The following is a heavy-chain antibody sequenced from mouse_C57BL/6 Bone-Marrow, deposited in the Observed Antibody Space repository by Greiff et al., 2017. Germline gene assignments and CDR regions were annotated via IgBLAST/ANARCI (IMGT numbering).Heavy chain of an antibody. J-gene: IGHJ2*01. D-gene: IGHD4-1*01. V-gene: IGHV1-54*01. CDR2: INPGSGGT. CDR1: GYAFTNYL. CDR3: ARMGPYYFDY. Sequence: VQLQRSGAELVRPGTSVKVSCKASGYAFTNYLIEWVKQRPGQGLEWIGVINPGSGGTNYNEKFKGKATLTADKSSSTAYMQLSSLTSEDSAVYCCARMGPYYFDYWGQGTTLTVSS.